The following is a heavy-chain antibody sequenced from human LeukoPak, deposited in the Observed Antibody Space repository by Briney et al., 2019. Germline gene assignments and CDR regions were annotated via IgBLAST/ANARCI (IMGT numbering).Heavy chain of an antibody. CDR1: GFTFSSYS. Sequence: HSGGSLRLSCAASGFTFSSYSMNWVRQAPGKGLQWVSVIYSGGSTYYADSVKGRFTISRDNSKNTLYLQMNSLRAEDTAVYYCARQDRYRYYYDSSGHISHWGQGTLVTVSS. J-gene: IGHJ1*01. CDR3: ARQDRYRYYYDSSGHISH. V-gene: IGHV3-53*01. CDR2: IYSGGST. D-gene: IGHD3-22*01.